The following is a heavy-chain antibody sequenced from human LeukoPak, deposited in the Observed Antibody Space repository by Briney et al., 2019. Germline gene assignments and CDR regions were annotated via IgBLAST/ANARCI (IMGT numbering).Heavy chain of an antibody. V-gene: IGHV1-2*02. J-gene: IGHJ5*02. CDR3: ARSSGGSGRWGDNWFDP. CDR1: GYTFTGYY. Sequence: ASVKVSCKASGYTFTGYYIHWVRQAPGQGLEWLGWINPNSGGTNYAQKFRGRVTMTRDTSIGTAYMELSRLTSDDTAVYYCARSSGGSGRWGDNWFDPWGQGTLVTVSS. D-gene: IGHD3-10*01. CDR2: INPNSGGT.